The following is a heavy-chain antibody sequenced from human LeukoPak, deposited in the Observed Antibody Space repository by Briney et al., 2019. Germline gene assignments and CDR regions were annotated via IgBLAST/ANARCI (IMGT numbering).Heavy chain of an antibody. J-gene: IGHJ4*02. CDR1: GGSISNYY. CDR2: IYYSGST. Sequence: SETLSLTCTVSGGSISNYYWSWIRQPPGKGLEWIGYIYYSGSTNYNPSLKSRVTISVDTSKNQFSLKLSSVTAADTAVYYCASDTAMAHELDYWGQGTLVTVSS. CDR3: ASDTAMAHELDY. V-gene: IGHV4-59*01. D-gene: IGHD5-18*01.